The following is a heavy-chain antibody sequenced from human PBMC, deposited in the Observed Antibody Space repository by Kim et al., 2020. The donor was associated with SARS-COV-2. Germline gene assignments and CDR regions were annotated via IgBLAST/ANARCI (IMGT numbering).Heavy chain of an antibody. CDR3: AKPRERNDRGYFDS. Sequence: GGSLRLSCSASGFTFDIYAMTWVRQAPGKGLEWVSTISDSGGSTYYADPVRGRFTISRDNSKNILYLQITSLRPEDTAVYSGAKPRERNDRGYFDSWGQG. D-gene: IGHD7-27*01. V-gene: IGHV3-23*01. CDR2: ISDSGGST. CDR1: GFTFDIYA. J-gene: IGHJ4*02.